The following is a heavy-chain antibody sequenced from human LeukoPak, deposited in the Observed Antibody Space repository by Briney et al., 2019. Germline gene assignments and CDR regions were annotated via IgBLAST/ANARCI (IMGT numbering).Heavy chain of an antibody. CDR2: IKSDGTTT. CDR3: ARVVDTHFDY. V-gene: IGHV3-74*01. D-gene: IGHD5-18*01. J-gene: IGHJ4*02. CDR1: GFTFSSYW. Sequence: GGSLRLSCAASGFTFSSYWMHWVRQAPGKGLVWVSRIKSDGTTTTYAGSVKGRFTISRDNAKNTLYLQMNSLRAEDTAVYYCARVVDTHFDYWGQGTLVTVSS.